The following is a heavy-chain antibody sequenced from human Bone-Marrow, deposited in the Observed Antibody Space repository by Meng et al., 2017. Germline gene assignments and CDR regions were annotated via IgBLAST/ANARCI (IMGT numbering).Heavy chain of an antibody. V-gene: IGHV4-34*01. J-gene: IGHJ4*02. CDR3: ARDNTMIGSFDY. CDR2: INHSGST. CDR1: GGAFSGYY. Sequence: QVQLPQWGPGLLKPSETLSLTCAVYGGAFSGYYWSWIRQPPGKGLEWIGEINHSGSTNYNPSLKSRVTISVDTSKNQFSLKLSSVTAADTAVYYCARDNTMIGSFDYWGQGTLVTDSS. D-gene: IGHD3-22*01.